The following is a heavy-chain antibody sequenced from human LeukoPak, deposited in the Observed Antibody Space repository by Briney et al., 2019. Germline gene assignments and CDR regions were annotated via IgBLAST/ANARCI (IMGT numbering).Heavy chain of an antibody. D-gene: IGHD2-2*01. CDR1: GFTFSSYA. V-gene: IGHV3-23*01. CDR3: AKDLLGYCSSTSCYAGLDY. Sequence: PGGSLRLSCAASGFTFSSYAMSWVRQAPGKGLEWVPAISGSGGSTYYADSVKGRFTISRDNSKNTLYLQMNSLRAEDTAVYYCAKDLLGYCSSTSCYAGLDYWGQGTLVTVSS. CDR2: ISGSGGST. J-gene: IGHJ4*02.